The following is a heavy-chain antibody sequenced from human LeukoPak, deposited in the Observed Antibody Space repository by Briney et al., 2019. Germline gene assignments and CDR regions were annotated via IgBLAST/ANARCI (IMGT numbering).Heavy chain of an antibody. CDR1: GFXFSSYE. D-gene: IGHD1-14*01. V-gene: IGHV3-48*03. CDR3: AREASNGIFKDFDY. CDR2: ISSSGSTI. J-gene: IGHJ4*02. Sequence: GGSLRLSCAASGFXFSSYEINWVRQAPGKGLEWVSYISSSGSTIYYADSVKGRFIISRDNANNSLYLQMSSLRAEDTAVYYCAREASNGIFKDFDYWGQGTLVTVSS.